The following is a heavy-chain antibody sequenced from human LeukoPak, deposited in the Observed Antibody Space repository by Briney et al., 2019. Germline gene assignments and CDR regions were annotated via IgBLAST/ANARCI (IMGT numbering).Heavy chain of an antibody. Sequence: GASVKVSCKASGYTFTGYYMHWVRQAPGQGLEWMGWINPNSGGTNYAQKFQGRVTMTRATSISTAHMEPGGLSSDDTAVYYCAIGGGDYVWESYRLLHYFDYWGQGTLVTVSS. V-gene: IGHV1-2*02. CDR2: INPNSGGT. D-gene: IGHD3-16*02. CDR1: GYTFTGYY. CDR3: AIGGGDYVWESYRLLHYFDY. J-gene: IGHJ4*02.